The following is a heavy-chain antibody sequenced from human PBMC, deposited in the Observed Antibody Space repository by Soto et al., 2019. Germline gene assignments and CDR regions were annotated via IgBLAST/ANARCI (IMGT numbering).Heavy chain of an antibody. CDR3: ASGLYDSSGFIRDAFDI. J-gene: IGHJ3*02. D-gene: IGHD3-22*01. V-gene: IGHV1-69*06. CDR2: IIPIFGTA. CDR1: GGTFSSYA. Sequence: GASVKVSCKASGGTFSSYATSWVRPAPGQGLEWMGGIIPIFGTANYAQKFQGRVTITADKSTSTAYMELSSLRSEDTAVYYCASGLYDSSGFIRDAFDIWGQGTMVTVSS.